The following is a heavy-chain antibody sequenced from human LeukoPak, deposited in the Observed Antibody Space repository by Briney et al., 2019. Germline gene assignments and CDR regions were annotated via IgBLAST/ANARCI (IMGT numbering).Heavy chain of an antibody. CDR3: ARRSHGSYYEYYFDY. Sequence: PSKTLSLTCTVSGGSISSSSYYWGWIRQPPGKGLEWIGSIYYSGSTYYNPSLKSRVTISVDTSKNQFSLKLSSVTAADTAVYYCARRSHGSYYEYYFDYWGQGTLVTVSS. J-gene: IGHJ4*02. V-gene: IGHV4-39*01. D-gene: IGHD1-26*01. CDR2: IYYSGST. CDR1: GGSISSSSYY.